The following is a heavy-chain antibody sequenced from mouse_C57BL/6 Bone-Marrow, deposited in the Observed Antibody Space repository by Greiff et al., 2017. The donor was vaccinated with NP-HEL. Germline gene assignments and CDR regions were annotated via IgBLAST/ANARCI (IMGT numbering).Heavy chain of an antibody. Sequence: QVQLQQPGAELVRPGTSVKLSCKASGYTFTSYWMHWVKQRPGQGLEWIGVIDPSDSYTNYNQKFKGKATLTVDTSSSTAYMQLSSLTSEDSAVYYCARRGGVEYYFDYWGQGTTLTVSS. CDR2: IDPSDSYT. V-gene: IGHV1-59*01. J-gene: IGHJ2*01. CDR3: ARRGGVEYYFDY. CDR1: GYTFTSYW.